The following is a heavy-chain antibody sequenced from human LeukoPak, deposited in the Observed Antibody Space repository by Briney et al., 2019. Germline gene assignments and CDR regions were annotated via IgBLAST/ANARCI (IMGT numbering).Heavy chain of an antibody. J-gene: IGHJ6*03. CDR3: ARSLDYYDSRRLYYYYYMDV. D-gene: IGHD3-22*01. CDR1: GGSISSGGYY. Sequence: SQTLSLTCTVSGGSISSGGYYWSWIRQHPGKGLEWIGYIYYSGSTYYNPSLKSRVTISVDTSKNQFSLKLGSVTAADTAVYYCARSLDYYDSRRLYYYYYMDVWGKGTTVTVSS. V-gene: IGHV4-31*03. CDR2: IYYSGST.